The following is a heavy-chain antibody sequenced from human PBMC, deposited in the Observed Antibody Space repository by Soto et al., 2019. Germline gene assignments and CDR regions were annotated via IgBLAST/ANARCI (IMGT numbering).Heavy chain of an antibody. V-gene: IGHV4-31*03. Sequence: QVQLQESGPGLVKPSQTLSLTCTVSGGSISSGGYYWSWIRQHPGKGLEWIGYIYYSGSTYYNPSLKSRVTISVDTSRNQFSLKLSSVAAAVTAVYYCARVRGRSGGSCYSCDDAFDIWGQGTMVTVSS. CDR1: GGSISSGGYY. D-gene: IGHD2-15*01. CDR3: ARVRGRSGGSCYSCDDAFDI. J-gene: IGHJ3*02. CDR2: IYYSGST.